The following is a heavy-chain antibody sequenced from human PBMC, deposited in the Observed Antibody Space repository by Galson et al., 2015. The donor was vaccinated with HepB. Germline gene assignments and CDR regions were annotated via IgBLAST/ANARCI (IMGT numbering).Heavy chain of an antibody. CDR1: GYTFIHYG. CDR2: ININTGNP. Sequence: SVKVSCKASGYTFIHYGINWLRQAPGQGLEWMGWININTGNPTHAQGFTGRFVFSLDTSVSTAYLQINSLKAEDTAIYYCAKELRIDAFDIWGRGTMVTVSS. V-gene: IGHV7-4-1*02. CDR3: AKELRIDAFDI. J-gene: IGHJ3*02. D-gene: IGHD3-16*01.